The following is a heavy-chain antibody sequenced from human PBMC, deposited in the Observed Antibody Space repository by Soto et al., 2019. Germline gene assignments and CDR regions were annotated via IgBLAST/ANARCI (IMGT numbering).Heavy chain of an antibody. CDR1: GYTFTSYA. CDR2: INAGNGNT. D-gene: IGHD2-15*01. CDR3: ARENIVVVVAATPFFDY. V-gene: IGHV1-3*01. Sequence: GASVKVSCKASGYTFTSYAMHWVRQAPGQRLEWMGWINAGNGNTKYSQKFQGRVTITRDTSASTAYMELSSLRSDDTAVYYCARENIVVVVAATPFFDYWGQGTLVTVSS. J-gene: IGHJ4*02.